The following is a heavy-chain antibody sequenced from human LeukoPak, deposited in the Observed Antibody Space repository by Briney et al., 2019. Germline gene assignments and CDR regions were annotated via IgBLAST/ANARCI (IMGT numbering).Heavy chain of an antibody. CDR2: ISSSGVSI. CDR3: ARSVVVTAIPHFDY. Sequence: GGSLRLSCAASGFTFSGYEMNWVRQAPGKGLEWLSYISSSGVSIFYADSVKGRFTISRDNAKNSLYLQISSLRVEDTAVYYCARSVVVTAIPHFDYWGQGTLVTVSS. J-gene: IGHJ4*02. D-gene: IGHD2-21*02. V-gene: IGHV3-48*03. CDR1: GFTFSGYE.